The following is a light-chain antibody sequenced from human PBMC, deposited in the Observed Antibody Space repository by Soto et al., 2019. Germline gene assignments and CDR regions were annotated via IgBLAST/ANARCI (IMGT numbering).Light chain of an antibody. CDR3: QQYGSPPLT. V-gene: IGKV3-20*01. CDR2: GAS. Sequence: EIVLTQSPGTLSLSPGERATLSCRASQSGVNIFLAWYQQKPGQAPRLLIYGASSRATGIPHRFSGSGSGTDFTLTISRLEPEDFAVYYCQQYGSPPLTFGGGTKVESK. CDR1: QSGVNIF. J-gene: IGKJ4*01.